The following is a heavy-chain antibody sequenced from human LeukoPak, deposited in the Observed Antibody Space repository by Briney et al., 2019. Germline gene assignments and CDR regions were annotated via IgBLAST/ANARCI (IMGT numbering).Heavy chain of an antibody. CDR1: GYTFTSYA. CDR3: ARSRHLYYDSSGYTPYYFDY. D-gene: IGHD3-22*01. J-gene: IGHJ4*02. Sequence: ASVKVSCKASGYTFTSYAMNWVRQAPGQGLEWMGGIIPIFGTANYAQKFQGRVTITADESTSTAYMELSSLRSEDTAVYYCARSRHLYYDSSGYTPYYFDYWGQGTLVTVSS. CDR2: IIPIFGTA. V-gene: IGHV1-69*13.